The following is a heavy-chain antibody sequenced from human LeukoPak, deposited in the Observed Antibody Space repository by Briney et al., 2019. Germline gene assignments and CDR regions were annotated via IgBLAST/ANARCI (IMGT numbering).Heavy chain of an antibody. D-gene: IGHD6-25*01. CDR1: DGPFSSFY. Sequence: SETLSHTCAVYDGPFSSFYWTWIRQPPGKGLQWIGEISHTGRTNYNPSLKSQVTISVDTSKNQFSPNLTSVTAADTAMYYCARGVTIAARYFDLWGLGTLVAVSS. J-gene: IGHJ2*01. CDR3: ARGVTIAARYFDL. CDR2: ISHTGRT. V-gene: IGHV4-34*01.